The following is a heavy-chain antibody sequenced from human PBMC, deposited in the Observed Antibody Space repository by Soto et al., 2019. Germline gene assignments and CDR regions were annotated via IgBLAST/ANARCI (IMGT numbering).Heavy chain of an antibody. V-gene: IGHV1-69*12. CDR3: ASHYDSSGYYYRGLDY. J-gene: IGHJ4*02. CDR2: IIPIFGTA. D-gene: IGHD3-22*01. CDR1: GGTFSSYA. Sequence: QVQLVQSGAGVKKPGSSVKVSCKASGGTFSSYAISWVRQAPGQGLEWMGGIIPIFGTADYAQKFQGRVTITADESTSTAYMELSSLRSEDTAVYYCASHYDSSGYYYRGLDYWGQGTLVTVSS.